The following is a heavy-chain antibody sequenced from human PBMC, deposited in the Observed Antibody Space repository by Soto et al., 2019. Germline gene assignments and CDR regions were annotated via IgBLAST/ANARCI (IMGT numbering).Heavy chain of an antibody. Sequence: QVQLQESGPGLVKPSETLSLTCTVSGGSINSNYWTWIRQPPGKGLEWIGYIHYSGSTNYNPSLKGRVTISVGTSGNQFALKLRSVIAADTAVYYCASRVMKVEATTFDYWGQGILVTVSS. CDR2: IHYSGST. J-gene: IGHJ4*02. V-gene: IGHV4-59*01. D-gene: IGHD1-26*01. CDR3: ASRVMKVEATTFDY. CDR1: GGSINSNY.